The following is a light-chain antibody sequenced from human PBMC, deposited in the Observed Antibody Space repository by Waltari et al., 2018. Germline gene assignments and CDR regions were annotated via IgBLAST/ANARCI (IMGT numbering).Light chain of an antibody. CDR3: QQYYTTPLT. CDR1: QSISSY. CDR2: AAS. J-gene: IGKJ4*01. Sequence: DIQMTQSPSSLSASVGDRVTITCRASQSISSYLHWYQQKPGKAPKLLIYAASSLQSGVPSRFSGSGSGTDFTLTISSLQPEDVAVYYCQQYYTTPLTFGGGTKVEIK. V-gene: IGKV1-39*01.